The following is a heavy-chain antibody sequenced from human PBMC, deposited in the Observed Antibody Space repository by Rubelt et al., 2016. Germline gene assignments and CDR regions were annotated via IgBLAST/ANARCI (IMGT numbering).Heavy chain of an antibody. D-gene: IGHD5-24*01. J-gene: IGHJ6*02. CDR2: IIPIFGTA. Sequence: QVQLVQSGAEVKKPGSSVKVSCKASGGTFSSYAISWVRQAPGQGLEWMGGIIPIFGTANYAQKFQGRVTITADASTRTAYMELSSLRSEDTAGYDCARPVVEMATIGADYYYYYGMDVWGQGTTVTVSS. CDR3: ARPVVEMATIGADYYYYYGMDV. V-gene: IGHV1-69*01. CDR1: GGTFSSYA.